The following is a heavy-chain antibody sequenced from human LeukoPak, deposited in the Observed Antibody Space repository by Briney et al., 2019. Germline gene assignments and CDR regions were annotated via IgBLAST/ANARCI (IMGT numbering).Heavy chain of an antibody. CDR2: INWSGGST. V-gene: IGHV3-20*04. D-gene: IGHD3-10*01. CDR3: AREKGRGVISPYYDY. CDR1: GFTFDDYG. J-gene: IGHJ4*02. Sequence: GGSLRLSCAASGFTFDDYGMSWVRQAPGKGLEWVSGINWSGGSTGYADSVKGRFTISRDTSKNTLSLQMNSLRVEDTAVYYCAREKGRGVISPYYDYWGQGTRVTVSS.